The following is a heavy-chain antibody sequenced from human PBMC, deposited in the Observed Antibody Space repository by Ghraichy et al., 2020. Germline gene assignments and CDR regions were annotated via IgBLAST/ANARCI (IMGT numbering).Heavy chain of an antibody. CDR2: INHSGST. CDR1: GGSFSGYY. Sequence: SQTLSLTCAVYGGSFSGYYWSWIRQPPVKGLEWIGEINHSGSTNYNPSLKSRVTISVDTSKNQFSLKLSSVTAADTAVYYCARDAGSSSSRFDYWGQGTLVTVSS. V-gene: IGHV4-34*01. J-gene: IGHJ4*02. CDR3: ARDAGSSSSRFDY. D-gene: IGHD6-6*01.